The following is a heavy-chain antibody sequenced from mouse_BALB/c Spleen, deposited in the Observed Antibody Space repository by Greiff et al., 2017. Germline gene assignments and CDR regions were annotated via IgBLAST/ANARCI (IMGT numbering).Heavy chain of an antibody. CDR1: GFTFSSYA. D-gene: IGHD1-2*01. V-gene: IGHV5-6-5*01. J-gene: IGHJ3*01. CDR3: ARRAYSTATFAY. Sequence: DVMLVESGGGLVKPGGSLKLSCAASGFTFSSYAMSWVRQTPEKRLEWVASISSGGSTYYPDSVKGRFTISRDNARNILYLQMSSLRSEDTAMYYCARRAYSTATFAYWGQGTLVTVSA. CDR2: ISSGGST.